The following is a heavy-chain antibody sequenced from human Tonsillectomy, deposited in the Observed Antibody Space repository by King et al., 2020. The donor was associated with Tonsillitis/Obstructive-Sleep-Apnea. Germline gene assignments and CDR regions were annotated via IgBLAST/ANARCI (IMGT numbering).Heavy chain of an antibody. J-gene: IGHJ4*02. V-gene: IGHV3-7*01. Sequence: VQLVESGGGLVQSGGSLRLSCAASGFTFSSYWMSWVRQAPGKGLECVANIKQDGSEKYYVDSVKGRFTISRDNAKNSLYLQMNSLRAEDTAVYYCARERSGCFCDYWGQGILVTVSS. CDR2: IKQDGSEK. CDR3: ARERSGCFCDY. D-gene: IGHD3-3*01. CDR1: GFTFSSYW.